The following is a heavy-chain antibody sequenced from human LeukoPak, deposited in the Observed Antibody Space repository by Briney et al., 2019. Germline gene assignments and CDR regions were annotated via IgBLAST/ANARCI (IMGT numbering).Heavy chain of an antibody. V-gene: IGHV3-21*01. CDR1: GFTFSSYS. D-gene: IGHD1-14*01. Sequence: NTGGSLRLSCAASGFTFSSYSMNWVRQAPGKGLEWVSSISSSSSYIYYADSVKGRFTISRDNAKNSLYLQMNSLRAEDTAVYYCARGALGMSGRIVDAFDIWGQGTRVTVSS. J-gene: IGHJ3*02. CDR3: ARGALGMSGRIVDAFDI. CDR2: ISSSSSYI.